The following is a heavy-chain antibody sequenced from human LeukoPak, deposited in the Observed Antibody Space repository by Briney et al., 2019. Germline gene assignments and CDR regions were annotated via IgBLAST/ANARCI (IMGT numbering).Heavy chain of an antibody. D-gene: IGHD6-19*01. CDR2: IYTSGST. J-gene: IGHJ4*02. CDR1: GGSISSGSYY. Sequence: SQTLSLTCTVSGGSISSGSYYWSWIRQPAGKGLEWIGRIYTSGSTNYNPSLKSRVTISVDTSKNQFSLKLSSVTAADTAVYYCARGGGIAVAVDCWGQGTLVTVSS. V-gene: IGHV4-61*02. CDR3: ARGGGIAVAVDC.